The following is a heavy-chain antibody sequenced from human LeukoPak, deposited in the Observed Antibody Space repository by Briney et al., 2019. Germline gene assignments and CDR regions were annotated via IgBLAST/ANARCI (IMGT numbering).Heavy chain of an antibody. Sequence: GGSLRLSCAASGFTFSSYAMSWVRQAPGKGLEWVSAISGSGGSTYYADSVKGRFTISRDNSKNTLYLQMNSLRAEDTAVYYCAKSRPLPLRFLEWLSGDAFDIWGQGTMVTVSS. V-gene: IGHV3-23*01. D-gene: IGHD3-3*01. CDR1: GFTFSSYA. J-gene: IGHJ3*02. CDR3: AKSRPLPLRFLEWLSGDAFDI. CDR2: ISGSGGST.